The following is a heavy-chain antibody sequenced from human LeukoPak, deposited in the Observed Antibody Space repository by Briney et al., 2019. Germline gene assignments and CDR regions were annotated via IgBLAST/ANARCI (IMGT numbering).Heavy chain of an antibody. CDR3: ATEGVVVVPAAIPDY. CDR1: GYTFTSYY. D-gene: IGHD2-2*02. CDR2: VDPEDGET. Sequence: ASVKVSCKASGYTFTSYYMHWVRQAPGKGLEWMGRVDPEDGETIYAEKFQGRVTITADTSTDTAYMELSSLRSEDTAVYYCATEGVVVVPAAIPDYWGQGTLVTVSS. V-gene: IGHV1-69-2*01. J-gene: IGHJ4*02.